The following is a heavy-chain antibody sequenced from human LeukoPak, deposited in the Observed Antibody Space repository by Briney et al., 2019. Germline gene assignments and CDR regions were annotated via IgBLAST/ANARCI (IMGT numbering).Heavy chain of an antibody. CDR1: GFTFDDYA. Sequence: PPGGSLRLSCAASGFTFDDYAMHWVRQAPGKGLEWASGISWNSGSIGYADSVKGRFTISRDNAKNSLYLQMNSLRAEDTALYYCAKDQAAGPYYDILTGGLNYWGQGTLVTVSS. CDR2: ISWNSGSI. CDR3: AKDQAAGPYYDILTGGLNY. V-gene: IGHV3-9*01. J-gene: IGHJ4*02. D-gene: IGHD3-9*01.